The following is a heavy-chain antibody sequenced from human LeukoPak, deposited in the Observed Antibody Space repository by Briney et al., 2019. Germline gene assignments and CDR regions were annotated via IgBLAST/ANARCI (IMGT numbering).Heavy chain of an antibody. CDR1: GGSVSSGNYY. Sequence: SETLSLTCTVSGGSVSSGNYYWSWIRQPPGKGLEWIGYIYYSGSANYNPSLKSRVTMSVDMSKNQFSLKLSSLTAADTAVYYCARGPRRRYYYGSGSSRLDYWGQGTLVTVSS. J-gene: IGHJ4*02. CDR3: ARGPRRRYYYGSGSSRLDY. V-gene: IGHV4-61*01. CDR2: IYYSGSA. D-gene: IGHD3-10*01.